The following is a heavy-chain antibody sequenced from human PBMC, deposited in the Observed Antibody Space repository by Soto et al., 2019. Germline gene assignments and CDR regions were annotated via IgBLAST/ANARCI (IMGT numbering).Heavy chain of an antibody. Sequence: QVQLVQSGAEVKKPGASVKVSCKASGYTFISYAMHWVRQAPGQRLEWMGWINAGNGNTKYSQKFQGRVTITRDTSASTAYMELSSLRSEDTAVYYCARAGNYDFWSGLDYWGQGTLVTVSS. V-gene: IGHV1-3*01. CDR2: INAGNGNT. CDR1: GYTFISYA. CDR3: ARAGNYDFWSGLDY. J-gene: IGHJ4*02. D-gene: IGHD3-3*01.